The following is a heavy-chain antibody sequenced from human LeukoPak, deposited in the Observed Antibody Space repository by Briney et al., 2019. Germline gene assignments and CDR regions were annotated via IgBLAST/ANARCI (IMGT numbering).Heavy chain of an antibody. CDR3: ARGGSSWSSYYYYYMDV. J-gene: IGHJ6*03. V-gene: IGHV1-8*03. CDR2: MNPNSGNT. CDR1: DYTFTTYN. Sequence: VASVKVSCKTSDYTFTTYNITWVRQAPGQGLEWMGWMNPNSGNTGYAQKFQGRVTITRNTSISTAYMELSSLRSEDTVVYYCARGGSSWSSYYYYYMDVWGKGTTVTVSS. D-gene: IGHD6-13*01.